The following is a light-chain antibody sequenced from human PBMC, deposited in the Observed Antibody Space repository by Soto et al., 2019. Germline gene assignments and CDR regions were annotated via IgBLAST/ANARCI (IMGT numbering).Light chain of an antibody. Sequence: QSVLTQPASVSGSPGQSITISCTGTSSDVGGYNYVSWYQQHPGKAPKLMIYDVSNRPSGVSNRFSGSKSSNTASLTISGIQAEDEADYYCSSYTSSSTVVFGGGTKVTVL. J-gene: IGLJ2*01. CDR1: SSDVGGYNY. CDR2: DVS. V-gene: IGLV2-14*01. CDR3: SSYTSSSTVV.